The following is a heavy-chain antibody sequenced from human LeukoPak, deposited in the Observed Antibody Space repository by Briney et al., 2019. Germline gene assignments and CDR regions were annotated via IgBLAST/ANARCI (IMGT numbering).Heavy chain of an antibody. CDR3: TRGVEYSSSSDY. CDR2: TRNKANSYTT. D-gene: IGHD6-6*01. Sequence: PGGSLRLSCAASGFTFSDHYMDWVSQAPGKGLEWVGRTRNKANSYTTEYAASVKGRFTISRDESKNTLYLQMNSLKTEDTAVYYCTRGVEYSSSSDYWGQGTLVTVSS. V-gene: IGHV3-72*01. CDR1: GFTFSDHY. J-gene: IGHJ4*02.